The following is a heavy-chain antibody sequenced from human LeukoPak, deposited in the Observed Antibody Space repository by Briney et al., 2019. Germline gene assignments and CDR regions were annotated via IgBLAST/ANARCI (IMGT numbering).Heavy chain of an antibody. Sequence: GGSLRLSCAASGFTFSNYWMTWVRQAPGKGLEGVAHINQDGSEEHYMDSVKARFTISRDNAKNSLSLQMNSLRAEDTAVYYCVRDGGVSGYDLLDYWGQGTLVTVSS. J-gene: IGHJ4*02. CDR1: GFTFSNYW. CDR3: VRDGGVSGYDLLDY. D-gene: IGHD5-12*01. CDR2: INQDGSEE. V-gene: IGHV3-7*01.